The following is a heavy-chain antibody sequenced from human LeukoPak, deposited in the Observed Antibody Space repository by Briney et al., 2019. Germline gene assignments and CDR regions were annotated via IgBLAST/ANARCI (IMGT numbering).Heavy chain of an antibody. CDR1: GFTFSDYY. Sequence: EPGGSLRLSCAASGFTFSDYYMSWIRQAPGKGLEWVSYISSSGSTIYYADSVKGRFTISRDNAKNSLYLQMNSLRAEDTALYHCARDGGGSYSHDAFDIWGQGTMVTVSS. CDR3: ARDGGGSYSHDAFDI. D-gene: IGHD1-26*01. V-gene: IGHV3-11*01. J-gene: IGHJ3*02. CDR2: ISSSGSTI.